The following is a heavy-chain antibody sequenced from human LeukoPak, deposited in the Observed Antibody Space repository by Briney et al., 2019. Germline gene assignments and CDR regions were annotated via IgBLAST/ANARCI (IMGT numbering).Heavy chain of an antibody. Sequence: PGGSLRLSCAASGFTFSSYAMSCVRQAPGKGLEWASAISGSGGNTYYADSVKGRFTISRDNSKNTLDLQMHSLRAEDTAVYYCARSAYSGYDFGEYFAMDVWGQGTTVTVSS. V-gene: IGHV3-23*01. CDR2: ISGSGGNT. CDR3: ARSAYSGYDFGEYFAMDV. CDR1: GFTFSSYA. J-gene: IGHJ6*02. D-gene: IGHD5-12*01.